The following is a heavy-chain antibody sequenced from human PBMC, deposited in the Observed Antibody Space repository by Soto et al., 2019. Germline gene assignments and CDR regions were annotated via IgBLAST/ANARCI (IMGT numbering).Heavy chain of an antibody. CDR2: IIPILGIA. Sequence: SVKFSCKASGGTFNSYTISWVQHAHGQGLEWMGGIIPILGIANYAQKFQGRVTITADKSTSTAYMELSSLRSEDTAVYYCARSVGYCSGGSCSYFDYWGQGTLVTVSS. V-gene: IGHV1-69*10. J-gene: IGHJ4*02. D-gene: IGHD2-15*01. CDR1: GGTFNSYT. CDR3: ARSVGYCSGGSCSYFDY.